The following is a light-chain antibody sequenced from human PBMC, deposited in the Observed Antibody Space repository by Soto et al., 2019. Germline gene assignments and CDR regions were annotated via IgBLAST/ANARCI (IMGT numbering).Light chain of an antibody. CDR1: SSNIGAGYD. J-gene: IGLJ3*02. CDR2: GNS. CDR3: QSYDSSLSAV. Sequence: QSVLTQPPSVSGAPGQRVTISCTVSSSNIGAGYDVHWYQQLPGTAPKLLIYGNSNRPSGVPDRFSGSKSGTSASLAITGLQAEDEADYYCQSYDSSLSAVFGGGTKLTVL. V-gene: IGLV1-40*01.